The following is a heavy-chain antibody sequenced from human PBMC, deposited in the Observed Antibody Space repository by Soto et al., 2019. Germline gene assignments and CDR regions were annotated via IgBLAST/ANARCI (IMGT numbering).Heavy chain of an antibody. V-gene: IGHV4-30-4*01. D-gene: IGHD2-21*02. CDR1: GASIRSTDYY. Sequence: SETLSLTCTVSGASIRSTDYYLICIRQCPWKGLEWIGYVYYTGSTYYNPSLMSRLTISVDTSKNQFSLKLTSVTAAETAVYYCVRTAREGAVAPHWFDRWGQGTQVTVSS. J-gene: IGHJ5*02. CDR2: VYYTGST. CDR3: VRTAREGAVAPHWFDR.